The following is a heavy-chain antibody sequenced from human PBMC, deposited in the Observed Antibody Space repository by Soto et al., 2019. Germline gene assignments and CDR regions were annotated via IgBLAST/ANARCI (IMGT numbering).Heavy chain of an antibody. D-gene: IGHD2-2*01. V-gene: IGHV5-51*01. J-gene: IGHJ3*02. CDR3: ARLEDIVVVGGAFDI. CDR2: IYPGDSDT. CDR1: GYSFTSYW. Sequence: PGESLKISCKGSGYSFTSYWIGWVLQMPWKGLEWMGIIYPGDSDTRYSPSFQGQVTISADKSISTAYLQWSSLKASDTAMYYCARLEDIVVVGGAFDIWGQGTMVTVSS.